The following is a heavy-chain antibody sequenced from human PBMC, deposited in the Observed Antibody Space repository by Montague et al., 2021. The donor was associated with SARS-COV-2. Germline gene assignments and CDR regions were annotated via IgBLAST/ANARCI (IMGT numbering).Heavy chain of an antibody. J-gene: IGHJ4*02. V-gene: IGHV4-4*07. D-gene: IGHD3-10*01. CDR1: GDSITNYY. CDR2: MHFTGKT. Sequence: SETLSLTCSVSGDSITNYYWSWSRQPAGKGLEWIGRMHFTGKTNFSPFFSSRLTMSADTSKNQFSLKLTSVTAADTAIYFCARDRFDFGAGRQGTIDFWGQGTLVTVSS. CDR3: ARDRFDFGAGRQGTIDF.